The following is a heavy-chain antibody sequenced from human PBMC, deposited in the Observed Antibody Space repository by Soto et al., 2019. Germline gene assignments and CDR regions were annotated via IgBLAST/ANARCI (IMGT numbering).Heavy chain of an antibody. D-gene: IGHD3-10*01. CDR3: AKPYVVWFGELFDY. CDR1: GFTFSSYA. J-gene: IGHJ4*02. Sequence: GGSLRLSCAASGFTFSSYAMSWVRQAPGKGLEWVSSISGSGGSTYYADSVKGRFTISRDNSKNTLYLQMNSLRAEDTAVYYCAKPYVVWFGELFDYWGQGTLVTVSS. V-gene: IGHV3-23*01. CDR2: ISGSGGST.